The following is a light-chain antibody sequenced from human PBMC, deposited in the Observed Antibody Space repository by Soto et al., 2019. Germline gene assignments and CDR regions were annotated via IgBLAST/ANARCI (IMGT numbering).Light chain of an antibody. J-gene: IGLJ1*01. CDR1: SSDVGGYNY. CDR2: EVS. CDR3: SSYAGSNYV. V-gene: IGLV2-8*01. Sequence: QSVLTQPPSASGSPGQSVTISCTGTSSDVGGYNYVSWYQQHPGKAPKLMIYEVSKRPSGVPDRFSGSKSGNTASLTVSGLQAEDEADYYSSSYAGSNYVFRTGTKVTVL.